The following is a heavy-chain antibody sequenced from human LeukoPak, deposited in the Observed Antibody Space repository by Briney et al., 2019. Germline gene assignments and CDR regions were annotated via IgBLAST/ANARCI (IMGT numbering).Heavy chain of an antibody. J-gene: IGHJ5*02. CDR3: AREPDA. V-gene: IGHV4-39*07. CDR1: GDSISGSIYH. CDR2: VFHTGSA. Sequence: SETLSLTCTVSGDSISGSIYHWGWILQPPAKGLEWLGTVFHTGSAFYNPSLRGRTTVSVDTSKNQFSLKLTSVTAADTAVYYCAREPDAWGQGTLVAVSS.